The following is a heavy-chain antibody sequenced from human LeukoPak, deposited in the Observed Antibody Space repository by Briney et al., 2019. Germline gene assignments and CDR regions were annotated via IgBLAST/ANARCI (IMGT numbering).Heavy chain of an antibody. V-gene: IGHV4-59*01. D-gene: IGHD3-22*01. CDR1: GASMTSNY. J-gene: IGHJ4*02. Sequence: PSETLSLTCTVSGASMTSNYWNWIRQPPGKGLEWIGYVYYSGRTNYNPSLKSRVTISVDTSKNQFSLRLSSVPAADTAVYYCARWNYYNSIRYFDYWGQGTLVTVSS. CDR2: VYYSGRT. CDR3: ARWNYYNSIRYFDY.